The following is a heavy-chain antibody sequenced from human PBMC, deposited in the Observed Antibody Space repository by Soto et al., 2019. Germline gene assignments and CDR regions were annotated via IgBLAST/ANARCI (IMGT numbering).Heavy chain of an antibody. CDR1: GASISSYY. Sequence: QVQLQESGPGLVKTSETLFLTCTVTGASISSYYWSWIRQPPGKGLEWIGHISYSGSTNYNPSVIGRVTVSVDRSTPQFSLKLSSVTAADTAVYYCARAQPFEFHNWFDPWGQGTLVSVSS. V-gene: IGHV4-59*01. CDR3: ARAQPFEFHNWFDP. D-gene: IGHD2-2*01. CDR2: ISYSGST. J-gene: IGHJ5*02.